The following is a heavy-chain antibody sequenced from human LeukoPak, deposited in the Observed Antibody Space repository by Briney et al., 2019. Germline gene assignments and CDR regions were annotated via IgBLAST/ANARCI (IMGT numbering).Heavy chain of an antibody. CDR1: GYTSTNYA. CDR3: ARAFQSLGGLSLPDY. J-gene: IGHJ4*02. CDR2: IHPSTGNP. D-gene: IGHD3-16*02. V-gene: IGHV7-4-1*02. Sequence: ASVKVSCKASGYTSTNYAMNWVRQAPGQGLEWMGWIHPSTGNPAYAQGFTGRFVFSLDTSVSTTYLQISSLKAEDTAVYFCARAFQSLGGLSLPDYWGQGTLVTVSS.